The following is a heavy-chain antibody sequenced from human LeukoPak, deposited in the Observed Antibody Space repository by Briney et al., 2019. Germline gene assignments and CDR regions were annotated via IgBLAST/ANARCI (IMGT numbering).Heavy chain of an antibody. V-gene: IGHV4-34*01. D-gene: IGHD2-2*01. CDR1: GGSFSGYY. CDR2: INHSGST. Sequence: PSETLSLTCAVYGGSFSGYYWSWIRQPPGKGLEWIGEINHSGSTNYNPSLKSRVTISVDTSKNQFSLKLSSVTAADTAVYYCARGREYCSSTSCTRPWFDPWGQGTLVTVSS. J-gene: IGHJ5*02. CDR3: ARGREYCSSTSCTRPWFDP.